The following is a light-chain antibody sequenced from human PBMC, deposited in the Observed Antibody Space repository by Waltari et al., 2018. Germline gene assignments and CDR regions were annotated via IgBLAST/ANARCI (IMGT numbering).Light chain of an antibody. CDR2: GAS. J-gene: IGKJ4*01. V-gene: IGKV3-15*01. CDR3: QHYNNLPLT. CDR1: QSISNT. Sequence: EIVMTQSPATMSVSPGQGATLSCRASQSISNTLAWYQQNPGQAPRLLIFGASTRGTGVPARFSGSGSGTEFTLSISSLQSEDFAVYFCQHYNNLPLTFGGGTRVEI.